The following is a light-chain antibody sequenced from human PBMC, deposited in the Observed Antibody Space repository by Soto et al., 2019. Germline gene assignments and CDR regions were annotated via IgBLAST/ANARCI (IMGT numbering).Light chain of an antibody. Sequence: EIVMTQSPATLSVSPVERATLSCRASQSVSSTYLAWYQQKPGQAPRLLIYGASSRATGIPDRFSGSGSGTDFTLTISRLEPEDFAVYYCQQYGSSPPWTFGQGTKVDIK. CDR1: QSVSSTY. V-gene: IGKV3-20*01. CDR2: GAS. CDR3: QQYGSSPPWT. J-gene: IGKJ1*01.